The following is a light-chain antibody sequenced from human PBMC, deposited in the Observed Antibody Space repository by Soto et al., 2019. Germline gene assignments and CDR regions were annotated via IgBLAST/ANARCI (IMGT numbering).Light chain of an antibody. CDR1: QSVPSY. CDR2: DIS. Sequence: EIVLTQFPATLSLSPGDRATLSCRASQSVPSYLAWYQQKPGQAPRLLVYDISNRATGIPARFTGSGSGTDFPPPISSLGPEDSAVYYCQQRNAWPRNTFGQGTKLQI. V-gene: IGKV3-11*01. CDR3: QQRNAWPRNT. J-gene: IGKJ2*01.